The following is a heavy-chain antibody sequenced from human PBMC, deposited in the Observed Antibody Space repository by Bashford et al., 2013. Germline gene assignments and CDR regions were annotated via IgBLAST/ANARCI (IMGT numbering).Heavy chain of an antibody. V-gene: IGHV3-7*01. CDR3: ARVRGSYSGDI. J-gene: IGHJ3*02. D-gene: IGHD1-26*01. Sequence: VRQAPGKGLEWVANIKKDGSEKYYVDSVKGRFTISRDNAKNSLYLQMNSLRAEDTAVYFCARVRGSYSGDIWGQGTMVTVSS. CDR2: IKKDGSEK.